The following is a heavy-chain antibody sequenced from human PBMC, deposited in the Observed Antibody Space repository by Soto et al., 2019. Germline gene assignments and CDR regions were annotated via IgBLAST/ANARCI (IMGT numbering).Heavy chain of an antibody. D-gene: IGHD6-6*01. CDR2: IDPSDSYT. V-gene: IGHV5-10-1*01. CDR3: ASLSLVGSSRPDYYYYYGMDV. J-gene: IGHJ6*02. CDR1: GYSFTSYW. Sequence: PGESLKISCKGSGYSFTSYWISWVRQMPGKGLEWMGRIDPSDSYTNYSPSFQGHVTISADKSISTAYLQWSGLKASDTAMYYCASLSLVGSSRPDYYYYYGMDVWGQGTTVTVSS.